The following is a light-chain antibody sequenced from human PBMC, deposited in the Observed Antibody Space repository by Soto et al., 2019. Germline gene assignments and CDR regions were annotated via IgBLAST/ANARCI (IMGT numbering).Light chain of an antibody. V-gene: IGLV1-40*01. CDR2: RNS. Sequence: QSVLAQPPSVSGAPGQKVTISCTGSSSNIGAGYDLHWYQQLPGTAPKLLLYRNSNRPSGVPDRFSGSKSGTSASLAITGLQAEDEAEYYCQSYDSSLSAYVFGTGTKVTVL. CDR1: SSNIGAGYD. CDR3: QSYDSSLSAYV. J-gene: IGLJ1*01.